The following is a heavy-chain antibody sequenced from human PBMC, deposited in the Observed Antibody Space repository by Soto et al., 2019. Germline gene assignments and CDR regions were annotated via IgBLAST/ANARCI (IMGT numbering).Heavy chain of an antibody. CDR3: ARGGNIWGSYRTSDAFDI. CDR2: IYYSGST. Sequence: SETLSLTCTVSGGSISSYYWSWIRQPPGKGLEWIGYIYYSGSTNYNPSLKSRVTISVDTSKNQFSLKLSSVAAADTAVYYCARGGNIWGSYRTSDAFDIWGQGTMVTVSS. V-gene: IGHV4-59*01. D-gene: IGHD3-16*02. J-gene: IGHJ3*02. CDR1: GGSISSYY.